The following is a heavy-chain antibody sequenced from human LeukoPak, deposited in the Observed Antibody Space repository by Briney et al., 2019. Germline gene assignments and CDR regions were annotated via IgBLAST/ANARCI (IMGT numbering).Heavy chain of an antibody. J-gene: IGHJ4*02. D-gene: IGHD3-10*01. V-gene: IGHV4-59*01. CDR2: IYYSGST. CDR1: GGSISSYY. Sequence: PSETLSLTCTVSGGSISSYYWSWIRQPPGKGLEWIGYIYYSGSTNYNPSLKSRVTISVDTSKNQFSLKLSSVTAADTTVYYCASQVWFGELLYFDYWGQGTLVTVSS. CDR3: ASQVWFGELLYFDY.